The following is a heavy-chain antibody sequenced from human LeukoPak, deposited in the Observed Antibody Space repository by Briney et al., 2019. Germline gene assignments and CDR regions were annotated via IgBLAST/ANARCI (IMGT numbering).Heavy chain of an antibody. CDR3: ARVTPITTQIDY. CDR1: GGSFSGYY. J-gene: IGHJ4*02. CDR2: INHSGST. V-gene: IGHV4-34*01. D-gene: IGHD3-22*01. Sequence: SETLSLTCAVYGGSFSGYYWSWIRQPPGKGLEWIGEINHSGSTNYNPSLKSRVTISVDTSKNQFSLKLSSVTAADTAVYYCARVTPITTQIDYWGQGTLVTVSS.